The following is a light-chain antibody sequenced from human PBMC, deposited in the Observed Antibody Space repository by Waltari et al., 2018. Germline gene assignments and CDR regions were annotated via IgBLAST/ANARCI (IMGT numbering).Light chain of an antibody. J-gene: IGKJ4*01. CDR2: WAS. Sequence: DIVMTRSPDSLAVSLGKRANIICKSSQSFLYSSNNKNDVAWYQQKPGQPPKLLVYWASTRESGVPDRFSGSGSGTDFSLTISSLQAEDVAVYYCQQFYSLPVTFGGGTNVEIK. CDR3: QQFYSLPVT. V-gene: IGKV4-1*01. CDR1: QSFLYSSNNKND.